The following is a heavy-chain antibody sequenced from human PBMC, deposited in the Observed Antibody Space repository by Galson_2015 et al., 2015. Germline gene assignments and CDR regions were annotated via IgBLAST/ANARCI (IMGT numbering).Heavy chain of an antibody. Sequence: SLRLSCAASGFTFSSYDMTWVRQAPGKGLEWVSCITGSGGSTYFVDSVKGRCTISRDNSKNTLYLQMNSLRAEDTAVYYCAKGVSGSCCNAFDVWGQGTMVTVSS. CDR1: GFTFSSYD. CDR2: ITGSGGST. CDR3: AKGVSGSCCNAFDV. D-gene: IGHD2-15*01. V-gene: IGHV3-23*01. J-gene: IGHJ3*01.